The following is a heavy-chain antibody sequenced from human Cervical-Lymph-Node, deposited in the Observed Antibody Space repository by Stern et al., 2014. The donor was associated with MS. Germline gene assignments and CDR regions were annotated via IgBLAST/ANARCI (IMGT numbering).Heavy chain of an antibody. Sequence: VQLVQSGGGLIQPGGSLRLSCAASGFTVSSNYMTWVRQAPGKGLEWVSVIYSGGSTYYADSVKGRFTISRDSSKNTLYLQMNSLRADDTAVYYCARTTYYDFWSGYGMDVWGQGTTVTVSS. CDR1: GFTVSSNY. CDR2: IYSGGST. V-gene: IGHV3-53*01. J-gene: IGHJ6*02. CDR3: ARTTYYDFWSGYGMDV. D-gene: IGHD3-3*01.